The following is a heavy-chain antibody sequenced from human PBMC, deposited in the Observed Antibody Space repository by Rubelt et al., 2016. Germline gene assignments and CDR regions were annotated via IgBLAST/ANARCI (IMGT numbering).Heavy chain of an antibody. J-gene: IGHJ4*02. CDR2: IYSGGTT. V-gene: IGHV3-53*01. CDR1: GFTVSSNY. CDR3: ARDRGGYYVDY. D-gene: IGHD3-22*01. Sequence: EVQLVESGGGVVQPGGSLRLSCAASGFTVSSNYMSWVRQLPGKGLEWVSVIYSGGTTYYADSVKGRFTISRDNSKNTLYLQMNSLRAEDTAVYYCARDRGGYYVDYWGQGTLVTVSS.